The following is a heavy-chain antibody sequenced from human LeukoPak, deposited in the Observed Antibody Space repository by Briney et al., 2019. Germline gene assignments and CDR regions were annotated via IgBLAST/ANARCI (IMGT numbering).Heavy chain of an antibody. CDR1: GFSVSSNY. J-gene: IGHJ6*02. V-gene: IGHV3-66*01. Sequence: PGGSLRLSCAASGFSVSSNYMSWVRQAPGKGLEWVSVIYSGASTYYADSVKGRFTISRDNSKNTLYLQMNSLRAEDTAVYYCARGSGTHYYHYSMDVWGQGTTVTVSS. CDR2: IYSGAST. D-gene: IGHD3-10*01. CDR3: ARGSGTHYYHYSMDV.